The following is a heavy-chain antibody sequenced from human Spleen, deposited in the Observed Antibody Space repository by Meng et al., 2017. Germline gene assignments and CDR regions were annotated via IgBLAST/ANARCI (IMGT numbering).Heavy chain of an antibody. CDR1: GYSISSNYY. J-gene: IGHJ4*02. Sequence: GSLRLTCTVSGYSISSNYYWGWIRQPPGKGLEWIGSIYHSGSTYYNPSLKSRLTISIDTSKNQFSLKVSSVTAADTAVYYCARFSSSWKQDWGQGTLVTVSS. V-gene: IGHV4-38-2*02. D-gene: IGHD6-13*01. CDR2: IYHSGST. CDR3: ARFSSSWKQD.